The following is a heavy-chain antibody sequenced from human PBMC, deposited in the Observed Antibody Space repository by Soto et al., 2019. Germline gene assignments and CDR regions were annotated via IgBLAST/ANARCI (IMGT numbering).Heavy chain of an antibody. V-gene: IGHV4-39*01. D-gene: IGHD4-17*01. J-gene: IGHJ4*02. CDR1: GGSISSSSYY. CDR3: ARHNWGFRRATVTTFFDY. Sequence: QLQLQESGPGLVKPSETLSLTCTVSGGSISSSSYYWGWIRQPPGKGLEWIGSIYYSGSTYYNPSLKSRVTISVDTSKNQFSLKLSSVTAADTAVYYCARHNWGFRRATVTTFFDYWGQGTLVTVSS. CDR2: IYYSGST.